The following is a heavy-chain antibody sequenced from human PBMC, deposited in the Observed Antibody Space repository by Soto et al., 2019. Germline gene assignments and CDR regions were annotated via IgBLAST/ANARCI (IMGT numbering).Heavy chain of an antibody. J-gene: IGHJ4*02. CDR3: ATAHHSGWYFFDY. V-gene: IGHV1-69*06. CDR1: GGSFSTLG. D-gene: IGHD6-19*01. CDR2: IIPLFGKT. Sequence: SVKVSCKASGGSFSTLGINWVRQAPGQGLEWMGGIIPLFGKTRYAETSQGRVTITADTSTGTAYMEVSSLRSDDTAVFYCATAHHSGWYFFDYWGPGNLVTVSS.